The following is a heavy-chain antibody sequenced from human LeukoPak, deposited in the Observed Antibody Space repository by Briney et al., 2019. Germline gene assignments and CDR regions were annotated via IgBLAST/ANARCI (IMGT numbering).Heavy chain of an antibody. Sequence: GGSLRLSCVVSGFPFSFYELNXXRQAPGKGXXXXSNIGXXSTPKYYAXXXXGRFSISRDNAKSSLYLQMNSLRVEDTAVYYCALLAVASDFDYWGRGALVTVSS. CDR3: ALLAVASDFDY. CDR2: IGXXSTPK. V-gene: IGHV3-48*03. CDR1: GFPFSFYE. D-gene: IGHD6-19*01. J-gene: IGHJ4*02.